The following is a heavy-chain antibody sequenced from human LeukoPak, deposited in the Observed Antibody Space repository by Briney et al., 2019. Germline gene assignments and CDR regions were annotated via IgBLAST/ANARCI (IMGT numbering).Heavy chain of an antibody. V-gene: IGHV3-21*01. D-gene: IGHD2/OR15-2a*01. CDR2: ISKGGTYI. CDR3: AREEDSTTIRSSYGMDV. Sequence: GSLRLSCAGPGFPFSPYTMNWVRPAPGKGLGWVSCISKGGTYIYYADSVRGRFTISRDNAKNSLYLQMNSLRAEDTAVYYCAREEDSTTIRSSYGMDVWGQGTTVTVSS. J-gene: IGHJ6*02. CDR1: GFPFSPYT.